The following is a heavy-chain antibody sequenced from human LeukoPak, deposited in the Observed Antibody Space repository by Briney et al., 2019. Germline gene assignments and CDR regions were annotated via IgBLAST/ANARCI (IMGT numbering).Heavy chain of an antibody. CDR3: ATGRIQLWYAY. D-gene: IGHD5-18*01. CDR2: LDSGGGA. Sequence: GGSLRLSCAASGFTFSSYAMSWVRQAPGKGLEWASLLDSGGGAFYADSMKGRFTISRDNSKNTLYLQMNSLRAEDTAVYYCATGRIQLWYAYWGHGTLVTVSS. CDR1: GFTFSSYA. V-gene: IGHV3-53*01. J-gene: IGHJ4*01.